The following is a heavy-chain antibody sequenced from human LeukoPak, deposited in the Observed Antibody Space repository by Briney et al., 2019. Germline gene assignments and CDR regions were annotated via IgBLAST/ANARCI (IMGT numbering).Heavy chain of an antibody. CDR1: GYRFTNYW. V-gene: IGHV5-51*01. CDR2: INPGDSDT. Sequence: PGESLKISCKGSGYRFTNYWIGWVRQMPGKGLEWMGIINPGDSDTRYSPSFQGQVTISADKSISTAYLQWSSPKASDTAMYYCARLAGSSWSDFDYWGQGTLVTVSS. CDR3: ARLAGSSWSDFDY. J-gene: IGHJ4*02. D-gene: IGHD6-13*01.